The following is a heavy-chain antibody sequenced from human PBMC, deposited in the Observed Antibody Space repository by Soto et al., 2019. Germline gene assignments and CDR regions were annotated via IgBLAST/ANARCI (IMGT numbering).Heavy chain of an antibody. CDR3: AKDPGEDTYWFDY. D-gene: IGHD2-8*02. V-gene: IGHV3-23*01. CDR1: GFTFSSYA. J-gene: IGHJ4*02. CDR2: ISGSGGST. Sequence: EVQVLESGGGLVQPGGSLRLSCAASGFTFSSYAMSWVRQAPGKGLEWVSSISGSGGSTYYADSVKGRFTISSDNSKNTLYLQMNSLRAEDTAVYYCAKDPGEDTYWFDYWGQGTLVTVSS.